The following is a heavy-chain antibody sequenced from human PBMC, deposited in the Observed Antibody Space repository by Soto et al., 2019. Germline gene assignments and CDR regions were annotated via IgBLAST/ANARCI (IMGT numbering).Heavy chain of an antibody. Sequence: RQSPSRGLEWLGRTYYRSKWYNDYAVSVKSRITINPDTSKNQFSLQLNSVTPEDTAVYYCAKSAGENTREGAGTHWGLGTLVTVSS. V-gene: IGHV6-1*01. CDR3: AKSAGENTREGAGTH. D-gene: IGHD1-26*01. J-gene: IGHJ4*02. CDR2: TYYRSKWYN.